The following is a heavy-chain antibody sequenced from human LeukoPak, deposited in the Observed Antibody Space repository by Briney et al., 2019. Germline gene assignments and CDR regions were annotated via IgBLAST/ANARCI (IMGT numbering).Heavy chain of an antibody. CDR1: GYTFTGYY. J-gene: IGHJ3*01. D-gene: IGHD3-10*01. V-gene: IGHV1-2*02. CDR3: ARVRLRGSGLDAFDV. Sequence: ASVTVSCKASGYTFTGYYMDWVRQAPGQGLEWMGWINPNSGGTNYAQKFQGRVTMTRDTSISTAYMELSRLRSDDTAVYYCARVRLRGSGLDAFDVWGQGTMVTVSS. CDR2: INPNSGGT.